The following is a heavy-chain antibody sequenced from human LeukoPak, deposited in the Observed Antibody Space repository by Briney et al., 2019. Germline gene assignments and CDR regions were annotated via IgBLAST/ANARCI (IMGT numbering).Heavy chain of an antibody. CDR2: INPNSGGT. J-gene: IGHJ4*02. D-gene: IGHD3-10*01. V-gene: IGHV1-2*02. CDR1: GYTFTGYY. Sequence: ASVKVSFQASGYTFTGYYMHWVRQAPGQGLEWMGWINPNSGGTNYAQKFQGGVTMTRDTSISTAYMELSRLRSDDTAVYYCARDFVSGRGYFDYWGQGTLVTVSS. CDR3: ARDFVSGRGYFDY.